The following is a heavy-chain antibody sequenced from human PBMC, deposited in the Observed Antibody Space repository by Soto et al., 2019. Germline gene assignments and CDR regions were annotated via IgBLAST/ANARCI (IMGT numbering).Heavy chain of an antibody. Sequence: PLGSIRLSCTASVVTFTKYAMHRIRQAPGKGLEWVAGISYDGSHTYYADSVKGRFTISRDSSKNTLYLQMNSLTTEDAAVFFCAKTEWDTSLARSYFDIWGEGILVTVSS. CDR2: ISYDGSHT. CDR3: AKTEWDTSLARSYFDI. D-gene: IGHD1-26*01. J-gene: IGHJ4*02. V-gene: IGHV3-30*18. CDR1: VVTFTKYA.